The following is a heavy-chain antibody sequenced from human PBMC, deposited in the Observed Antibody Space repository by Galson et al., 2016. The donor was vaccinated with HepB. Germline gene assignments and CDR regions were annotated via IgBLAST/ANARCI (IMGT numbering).Heavy chain of an antibody. D-gene: IGHD3-10*01. Sequence: SLRLSCAAPGFTFSSYALTWVRQTPGKGLEWVSGISGSGGRIYYADSVKGRFSISRDNSKNTLYLQMNSLRAEDTAVYYCAKDRVDGSGSYAYFDYWGQGTLVTVSS. J-gene: IGHJ4*02. CDR3: AKDRVDGSGSYAYFDY. CDR2: ISGSGGRI. V-gene: IGHV3-23*01. CDR1: GFTFSSYA.